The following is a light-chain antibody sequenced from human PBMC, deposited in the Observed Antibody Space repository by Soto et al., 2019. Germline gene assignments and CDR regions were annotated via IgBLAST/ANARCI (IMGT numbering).Light chain of an antibody. CDR3: QQYGGSPRT. Sequence: EIVLTQSPGTLSLSQGQRATLSCRASQSVSNSYLAWYQQKPGQAPRLLIYGSSSRATGMPDRFSGSGSGTDFTLTISRLEPEDFAVYYVQQYGGSPRTFGRGTKVEI. CDR2: GSS. CDR1: QSVSNSY. J-gene: IGKJ1*01. V-gene: IGKV3-20*01.